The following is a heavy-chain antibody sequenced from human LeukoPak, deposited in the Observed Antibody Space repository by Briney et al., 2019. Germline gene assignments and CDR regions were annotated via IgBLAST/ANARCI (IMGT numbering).Heavy chain of an antibody. CDR1: AFTFSNYW. J-gene: IGHJ4*02. Sequence: GGSLRLSCAASAFTFSNYWMSWVRQAPGKGLEWVANIKEDGSEINYVDSVKGRFTISRDNAKNSLYLQMNSLRVDDTAVYYCARDRGYSTFNYWGQGTLVTVSS. V-gene: IGHV3-7*01. CDR2: IKEDGSEI. D-gene: IGHD4-23*01. CDR3: ARDRGYSTFNY.